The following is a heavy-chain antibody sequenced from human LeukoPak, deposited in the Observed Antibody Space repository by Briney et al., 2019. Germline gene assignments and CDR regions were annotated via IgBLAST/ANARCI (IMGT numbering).Heavy chain of an antibody. CDR3: AREGYDYFGYYYYGMDV. J-gene: IGHJ6*04. Sequence: PGGSLRLSCVASGFTFSSYSMNWVRQAPGKGLEWVSSISSSSSYIYYADSVKGRFTISRDNAKNSLYLQMNSLRAEDTAVYYCAREGYDYFGYYYYGMDVWGKGTTVTVSS. CDR1: GFTFSSYS. D-gene: IGHD5-12*01. V-gene: IGHV3-21*01. CDR2: ISSSSSYI.